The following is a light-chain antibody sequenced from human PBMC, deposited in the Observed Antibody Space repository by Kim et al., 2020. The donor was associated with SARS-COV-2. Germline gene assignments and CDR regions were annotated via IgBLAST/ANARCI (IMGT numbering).Light chain of an antibody. J-gene: IGLJ1*01. Sequence: PGETARITCGGDNSGSKSVHWYQQRPGQAPVLVIYYDSDRPSGIPERFSGSNAGNTATLSISRVDAGDEADYYCQVWDSSSDRPYVFGTGTKVTVL. V-gene: IGLV3-21*04. CDR2: YDS. CDR1: NSGSKS. CDR3: QVWDSSSDRPYV.